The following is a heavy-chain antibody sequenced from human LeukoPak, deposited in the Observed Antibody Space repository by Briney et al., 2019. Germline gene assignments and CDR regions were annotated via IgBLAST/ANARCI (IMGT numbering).Heavy chain of an antibody. J-gene: IGHJ6*04. D-gene: IGHD4/OR15-4a*01. CDR1: GGSFSGYY. CDR2: INHSGST. V-gene: IGHV4-34*01. CDR3: VRVSRIDYGANPEGDV. Sequence: SETLSLTCAVYGGSFSGYYWSWIRQPPGKGLEWIGKINHSGSTTYNPSLKSRVTISVDTSKNQFSQRLTSVTTADTAVYYCVRVSRIDYGANPEGDVWGKGITVIVSS.